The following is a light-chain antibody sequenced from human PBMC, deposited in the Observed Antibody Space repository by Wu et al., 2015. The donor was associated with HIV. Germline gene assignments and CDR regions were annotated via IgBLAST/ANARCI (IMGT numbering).Light chain of an antibody. V-gene: IGKV3-11*01. CDR1: QRASSY. Sequence: EIVLTQSPATLSLSPGERAALSCRATQRASSYLAWYQQKPGQAPRLLIYDASNRATGIPARFSGSGSGTDFTLTISSLEPEDFAVYYCQQRSNLWTFGQGTRWKSN. CDR2: DAS. J-gene: IGKJ1*01. CDR3: QQRSNLWT.